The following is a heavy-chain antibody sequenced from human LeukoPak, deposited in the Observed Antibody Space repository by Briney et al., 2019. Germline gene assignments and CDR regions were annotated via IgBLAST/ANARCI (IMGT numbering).Heavy chain of an antibody. Sequence: SETLSLTCTVSGGSISSYYWSWIRQPPGKGLEWIGYIYYTGSTNYNPSLKSRVTISVDTSNNQFSLKLSSVTAADTAVYYCARGSGGVFYYYMDVWGKGTTVTISS. CDR2: IYYTGST. D-gene: IGHD3-16*01. CDR1: GGSISSYY. CDR3: ARGSGGVFYYYMDV. V-gene: IGHV4-59*01. J-gene: IGHJ6*03.